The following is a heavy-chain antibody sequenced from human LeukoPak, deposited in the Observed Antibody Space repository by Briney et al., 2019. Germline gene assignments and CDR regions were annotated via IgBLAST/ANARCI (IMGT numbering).Heavy chain of an antibody. CDR3: AGYSSGWYSLFY. V-gene: IGHV3-66*01. CDR2: IYSGGST. Sequence: GGSLRLSCAASGFTVSSNYMSWVRQAPGKGLEWVSVIYSGGSTYYADSVKGRFTISRDNAKNSLSLQMNSLRAEDTAVYYCAGYSSGWYSLFYWGQGTLVTVSS. D-gene: IGHD6-19*01. J-gene: IGHJ4*02. CDR1: GFTVSSNY.